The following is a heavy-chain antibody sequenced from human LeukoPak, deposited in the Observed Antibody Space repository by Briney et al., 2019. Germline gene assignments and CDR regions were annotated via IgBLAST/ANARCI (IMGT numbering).Heavy chain of an antibody. CDR1: GGSIRSYY. V-gene: IGHV4-59*12. D-gene: IGHD6-13*01. Sequence: SETLSLTCAVSGGSIRSYYWSRIRQPPGKGLEWIGEIYHSGSTNYNPSLKSRFTISVDKSKNQFSLKLISVTAADTAVYYCARRGLGGSIAAAGHDYWGQGTLVTVSS. CDR2: IYHSGST. J-gene: IGHJ4*02. CDR3: ARRGLGGSIAAAGHDY.